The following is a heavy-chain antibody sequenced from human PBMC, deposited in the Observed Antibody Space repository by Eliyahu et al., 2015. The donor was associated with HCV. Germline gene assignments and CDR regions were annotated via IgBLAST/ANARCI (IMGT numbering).Heavy chain of an antibody. CDR1: GSTFTYDW. Sequence: EVQVVESGGGLVKPGGSLRLSCAASGSTFTYDWLXWVRQAPGKXLEWVARVKSRTSGGTTEYAAPVKGRFIISRDDSEKTVFLQMNSLRNEDTAVYYCAIDVAAKGVGELDYWGQGTLVTVSS. CDR3: AIDVAAKGVGELDY. V-gene: IGHV3-15*01. CDR2: VKSRTSGGTT. D-gene: IGHD3-10*01. J-gene: IGHJ4*02.